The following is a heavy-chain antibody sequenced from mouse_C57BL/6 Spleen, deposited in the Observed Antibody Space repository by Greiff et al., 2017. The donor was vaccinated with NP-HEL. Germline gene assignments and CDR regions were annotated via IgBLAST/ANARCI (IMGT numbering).Heavy chain of an antibody. D-gene: IGHD4-1*01. Sequence: QVQLKQPGAELVKPGASVKLSCKASGYTFTSYWMHWVKQRPGQGLEWIGMIHPNSGSTNYNEKFKSKATLTVDKSSSTAYMQLSSLTSEDSAVYYCARGELGRWYFDVWGTGTTVTVSS. CDR3: ARGELGRWYFDV. J-gene: IGHJ1*03. V-gene: IGHV1-64*01. CDR1: GYTFTSYW. CDR2: IHPNSGST.